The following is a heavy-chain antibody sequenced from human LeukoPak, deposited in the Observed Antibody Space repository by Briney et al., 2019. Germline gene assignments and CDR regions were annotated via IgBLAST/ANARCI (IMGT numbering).Heavy chain of an antibody. CDR2: INHSGST. CDR3: ARGGLRYFDWLYNWFDP. Sequence: PSETLSLTCAAYGGSFSGYYWSWIRQPPGKGLEWIGEINHSGSTNYNPSLKSRVTISVDTSKNQFSLKLSSVTAADTAVYYCARGGLRYFDWLYNWFDPCDQGTLVTVSS. V-gene: IGHV4-34*01. CDR1: GGSFSGYY. D-gene: IGHD3-9*01. J-gene: IGHJ5*02.